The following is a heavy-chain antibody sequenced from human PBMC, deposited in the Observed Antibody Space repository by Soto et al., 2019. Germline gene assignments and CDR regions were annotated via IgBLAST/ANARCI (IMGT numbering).Heavy chain of an antibody. CDR3: ARLLPVMYAFDI. CDR2: IYYSGST. D-gene: IGHD2-21*01. V-gene: IGHV4-39*01. J-gene: IGHJ3*02. Sequence: SETLSLTCTVSGGSISSSSYYWGWIRQPPGKGLEWIGSIYYSGSTYYNPSLKSRVTISVDTSKNQFPLKLSSVTAADTAVYYCARLLPVMYAFDIWGQGTMVTVSS. CDR1: GGSISSSSYY.